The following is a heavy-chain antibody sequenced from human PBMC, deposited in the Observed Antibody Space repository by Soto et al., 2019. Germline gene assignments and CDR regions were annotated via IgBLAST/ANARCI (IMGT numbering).Heavy chain of an antibody. D-gene: IGHD1-20*01. J-gene: IGHJ3*02. V-gene: IGHV4-4*07. CDR2: IFSTGST. CDR3: ARDVASPGISGSWGALDI. Sequence: QVQLQESGPGLVKPSETLSLICTVSYGSINNYHWTWIRQPAGRGLEWIGRIFSTGSTAYNASLKSRVTMSVDRSKNQFSLRLTSMTDADTAVYYCARDVASPGISGSWGALDIWGRGTLVTVSS. CDR1: YGSINNYH.